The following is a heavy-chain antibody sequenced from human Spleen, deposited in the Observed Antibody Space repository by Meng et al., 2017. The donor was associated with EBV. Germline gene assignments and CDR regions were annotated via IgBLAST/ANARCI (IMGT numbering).Heavy chain of an antibody. CDR2: ISAYNGNT. CDR3: ARVSDSDSRGLDY. V-gene: IGHV1-18*01. Sequence: QVQLEQSGGEVKKPXXSVKVSCKAAGYNFNNYGITWVRQAPGQGLEWMGWISAYNGNTDYVQKFQGRVTMTKDKSTNTAYMDLRSLRDDDTAVYYCARVSDSDSRGLDYWGQGTMVTVSS. J-gene: IGHJ4*02. CDR1: GYNFNNYG. D-gene: IGHD3-22*01.